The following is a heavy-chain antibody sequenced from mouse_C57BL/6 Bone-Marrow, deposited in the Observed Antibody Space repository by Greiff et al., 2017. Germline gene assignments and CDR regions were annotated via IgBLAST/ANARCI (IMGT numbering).Heavy chain of an antibody. V-gene: IGHV1-69*01. D-gene: IGHD4-1*01. CDR2: IDPSDSYT. Sequence: QVQLQQPGAELVMPGASVKLSCKASGYTFTSYWMHWVKQRPGQGLEWIGEIDPSDSYTNYNQKFKGKSTLTVDKSSSTAYMQLSSLTSEDSAVYYCARNPNSPYYFDYWGQGTTLTVSS. CDR3: ARNPNSPYYFDY. CDR1: GYTFTSYW. J-gene: IGHJ2*01.